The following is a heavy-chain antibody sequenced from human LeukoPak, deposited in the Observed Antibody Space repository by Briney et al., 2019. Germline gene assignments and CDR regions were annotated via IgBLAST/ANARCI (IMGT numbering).Heavy chain of an antibody. Sequence: GGSLRLSCAASGFTFSSYEMNWVRQAPGKWLERVSYISRSGSTIYYADSVKGRFTISRDNAKNLLYLQMNSLRAEDTAVYYCARGGRYYYDSSGYYSEYFQHWGQGTLVTVSS. CDR3: ARGGRYYYDSSGYYSEYFQH. V-gene: IGHV3-48*03. D-gene: IGHD3-22*01. J-gene: IGHJ1*01. CDR1: GFTFSSYE. CDR2: ISRSGSTI.